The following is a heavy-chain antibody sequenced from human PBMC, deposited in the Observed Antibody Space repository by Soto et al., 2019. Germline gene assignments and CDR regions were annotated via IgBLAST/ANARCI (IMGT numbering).Heavy chain of an antibody. CDR1: GGTFSSYA. J-gene: IGHJ3*02. D-gene: IGHD3-22*01. CDR3: ARAGGEITMIVVADDAFDI. Sequence: SVKVSCKASGGTFSSYAISWVRQAPGQGLEWMGGIIPIFGTANYAQKFQGRVTITADKSTSTAYMELSSLRSEDTAVYYCARAGGEITMIVVADDAFDIWGQGTMVTVSS. V-gene: IGHV1-69*06. CDR2: IIPIFGTA.